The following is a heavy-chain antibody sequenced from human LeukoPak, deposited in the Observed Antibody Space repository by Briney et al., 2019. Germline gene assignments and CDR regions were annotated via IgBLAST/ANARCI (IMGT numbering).Heavy chain of an antibody. D-gene: IGHD3-10*01. CDR3: AREIRGSEVVFGFGELLGPLGY. Sequence: PGGSLRLSCAASGFTVTTNYMSWVRQAPGKGLEWVSVIYSTDSTYYADSVKGRFTISRDNSKNTLFLQMNSLRAEDSAVYYCAREIRGSEVVFGFGELLGPLGYWGQGTLVTVSS. CDR2: IYSTDST. CDR1: GFTVTTNY. V-gene: IGHV3-53*01. J-gene: IGHJ4*02.